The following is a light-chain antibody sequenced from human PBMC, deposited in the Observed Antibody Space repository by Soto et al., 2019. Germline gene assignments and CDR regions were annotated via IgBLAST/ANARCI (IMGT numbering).Light chain of an antibody. Sequence: QSVLTQPASVSGSPGQSITISCTGTSSDVGLYNYVSWYRHLPGKAPELIIYDVSNRPSGVSNRFSGSKSANTASLTISGLQAEDEADYYCNSYTSSGTDVFGTGTQLTVL. CDR2: DVS. CDR3: NSYTSSGTDV. CDR1: SSDVGLYNY. J-gene: IGLJ7*01. V-gene: IGLV2-14*03.